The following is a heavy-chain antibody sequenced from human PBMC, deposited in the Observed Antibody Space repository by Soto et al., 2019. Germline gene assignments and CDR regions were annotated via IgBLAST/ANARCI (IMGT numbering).Heavy chain of an antibody. CDR2: ISSSSTI. Sequence: GGSLRLSCAASGFTFSSYSMNWVRQAPGKGLQWVSYISSSSTIYYADSVKGRFTISRDNAKNSLYLQMNSLRAEDTAVYYCASKGYYYGSGSYSYYFDYWGPGTLVTVSS. V-gene: IGHV3-48*01. J-gene: IGHJ4*02. D-gene: IGHD3-10*01. CDR3: ASKGYYYGSGSYSYYFDY. CDR1: GFTFSSYS.